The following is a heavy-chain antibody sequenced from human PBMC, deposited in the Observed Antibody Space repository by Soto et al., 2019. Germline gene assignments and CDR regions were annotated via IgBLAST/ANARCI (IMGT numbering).Heavy chain of an antibody. V-gene: IGHV4-59*01. J-gene: IGHJ3*02. Sequence: PSETLSLTCTVSGGSFSTYYWTWSRQPPGKGLEWVGYVSYSGTTNYSPSLKNRVTISLDTSKNEFSLKLRSATAADTAVYYCARDRGSLTTGDGTFDIWGPGTMVTVSS. CDR2: VSYSGTT. CDR1: GGSFSTYY. CDR3: ARDRGSLTTGDGTFDI. D-gene: IGHD4-17*01.